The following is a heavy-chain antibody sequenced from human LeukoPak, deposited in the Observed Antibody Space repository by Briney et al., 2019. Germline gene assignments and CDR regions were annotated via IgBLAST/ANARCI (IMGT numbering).Heavy chain of an antibody. D-gene: IGHD6-6*01. CDR1: GGSISSSSYY. V-gene: IGHV4-39*07. CDR2: IYYSGST. J-gene: IGHJ4*02. CDR3: ARGVAARPRFDY. Sequence: KPSETLSLTCTVSGGSISSSSYYWGWIRQPPGKGLEWIGSIYYSGSTYYNPSLKSRVTISVDTSKNQFSLKLSSVTAADTAVYYCARGVAARPRFDYWGQGTLVTVSS.